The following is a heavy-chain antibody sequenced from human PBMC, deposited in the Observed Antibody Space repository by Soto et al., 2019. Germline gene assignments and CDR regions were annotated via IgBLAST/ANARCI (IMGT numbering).Heavy chain of an antibody. CDR1: GDSVSSYY. V-gene: IGHV4-59*02. J-gene: IGHJ4*02. CDR3: ARAGSTWRYFFDY. CDR2: IFYSGTT. D-gene: IGHD6-13*01. Sequence: SETLSLTCTVSGDSVSSYYWTWIRQPPGKGLELIGYIFYSGTTYYNPSLQSRVTISVDTSKNQFSLKVKSVTAADTAIYYCARAGSTWRYFFDYWGQGSLVTVSS.